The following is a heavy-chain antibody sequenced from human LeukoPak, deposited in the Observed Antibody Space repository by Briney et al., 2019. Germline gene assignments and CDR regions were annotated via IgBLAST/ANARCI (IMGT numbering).Heavy chain of an antibody. V-gene: IGHV4-39*01. Sequence: SETLSLXCTXSXGSISSSSYYWGWIRQPPGKGLEWIGSIYYSGSTYYNPSLKSRVTISVDTSKNQFSLKLSSVTAADTAVYYCARNVLGTEYSSSSGDYYYYMDVWGKGTTVTVSS. CDR1: XGSISSSSYY. CDR3: ARNVLGTEYSSSSGDYYYYMDV. J-gene: IGHJ6*03. CDR2: IYYSGST. D-gene: IGHD6-6*01.